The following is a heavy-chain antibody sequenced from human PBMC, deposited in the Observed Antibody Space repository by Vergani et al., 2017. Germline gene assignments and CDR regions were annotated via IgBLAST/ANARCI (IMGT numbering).Heavy chain of an antibody. D-gene: IGHD3-10*01. CDR1: GASANSYY. Sequence: QVQLQESGPGLVKPSETLSLTCTVSGASANSYYWSWIRQPPGKGLEWMGYVSFRGDTLYDPSVKSRMTISLNTSSNQFSLYLTSVTAADTAIYYCARSRIYYGAGSPDYWGQGALVTVSS. CDR2: VSFRGDT. V-gene: IGHV4-59*02. J-gene: IGHJ4*02. CDR3: ARSRIYYGAGSPDY.